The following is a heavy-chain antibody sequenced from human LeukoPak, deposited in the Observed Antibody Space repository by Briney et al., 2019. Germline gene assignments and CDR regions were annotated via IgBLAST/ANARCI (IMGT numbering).Heavy chain of an antibody. CDR3: AKDLDSTGSWPPEYFQH. D-gene: IGHD3-22*01. J-gene: IGHJ1*01. V-gene: IGHV3-23*03. CDR1: GFTFSSYA. Sequence: GGSLRLSCVASGFTFSSYAMSWVRQAPGKGLEWVSLISASSRTHYADSMKGRFTISRDNSRNTLYLQINSLRAEDTAVYYCAKDLDSTGSWPPEYFQHWGQGSLVTVSS. CDR2: ISASSRT.